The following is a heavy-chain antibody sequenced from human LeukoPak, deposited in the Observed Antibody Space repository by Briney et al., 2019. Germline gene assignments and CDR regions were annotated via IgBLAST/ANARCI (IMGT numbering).Heavy chain of an antibody. D-gene: IGHD6-19*01. V-gene: IGHV4-61*01. CDR2: IFYSGNT. CDR3: ARLQEGSTWFPGYSSGWYPDY. Sequence: SETLSLTCTVSGGSISSSSYYWSWIRQAPGKGLEWIGYIFYSGNTNYNPSLRSRVTISVDTSKNQFSLKLSSVTAADTAVYYCARLQEGSTWFPGYSSGWYPDYWGQGTLVTVSS. CDR1: GGSISSSSYY. J-gene: IGHJ4*02.